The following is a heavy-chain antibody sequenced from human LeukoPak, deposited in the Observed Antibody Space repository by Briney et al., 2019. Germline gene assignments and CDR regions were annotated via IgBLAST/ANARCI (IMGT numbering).Heavy chain of an antibody. J-gene: IGHJ4*02. V-gene: IGHV1-2*02. CDR3: ARDRGGYNS. CDR2: INPNSGGT. CDR1: GGTFSSYA. D-gene: IGHD1-14*01. Sequence: ASVKVSCKASGGTFSSYAISWVRQAPGQGLEWMGWINPNSGGTNYAQKFQGRVTMTRDTSISTAYMELSRLRSDDTAVYYCARDRGGYNSWGQGTLVTVSS.